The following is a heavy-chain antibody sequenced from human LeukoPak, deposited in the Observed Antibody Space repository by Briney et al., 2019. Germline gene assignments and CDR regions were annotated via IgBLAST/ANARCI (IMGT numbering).Heavy chain of an antibody. D-gene: IGHD6-13*01. J-gene: IGHJ2*01. CDR3: TKGGAAAGTAGDWYFDL. V-gene: IGHV4-59*01. CDR1: GGSISNYY. CDR2: IDYSGNT. Sequence: PSETLSLTCTVSGGSISNYYWNWIRQRPGKGLKWIGYIDYSGNTNYNPSLKSRVTISIDTSKNQFSLKLGSVTAADTAVYYCTKGGAAAGTAGDWYFDLWGRGTLVTVSS.